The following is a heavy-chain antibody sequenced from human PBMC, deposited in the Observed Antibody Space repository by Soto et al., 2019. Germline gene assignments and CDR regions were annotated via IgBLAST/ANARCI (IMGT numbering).Heavy chain of an antibody. CDR3: ARGGDKSTYFNY. V-gene: IGHV5-51*01. D-gene: IGHD2-21*01. J-gene: IGHJ4*02. CDR2: IDPGDYDT. CDR1: GYRFACYR. Sequence: ESLKVSCKGSGYRFACYRIAWVRQMPGKGLEWMGIIDPGDYDTKYSPSFQGQVTISADRSTSTAYLQWSSLKTSDSAMYFCARGGDKSTYFNYWGQGGLVTVSS.